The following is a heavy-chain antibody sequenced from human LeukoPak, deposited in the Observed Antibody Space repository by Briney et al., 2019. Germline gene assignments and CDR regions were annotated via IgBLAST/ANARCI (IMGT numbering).Heavy chain of an antibody. CDR2: INHSGST. CDR3: ASEVDSSGYYGYYFDY. Sequence: SETLSLTCAVYGGSFSGYYWSWIRQPPGKGLEWIGEINHSGSTNYNPSLKSRVTISVDTSKNQFSLKLSSVTAADTAVHYCASEVDSSGYYGYYFDYWGQGTLVTVSS. J-gene: IGHJ4*02. V-gene: IGHV4-34*01. CDR1: GGSFSGYY. D-gene: IGHD3-22*01.